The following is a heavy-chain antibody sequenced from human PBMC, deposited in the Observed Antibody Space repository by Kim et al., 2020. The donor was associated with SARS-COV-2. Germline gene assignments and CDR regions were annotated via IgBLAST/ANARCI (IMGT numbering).Heavy chain of an antibody. CDR3: TRHLYSNYYYGMDV. J-gene: IGHJ6*02. D-gene: IGHD4-4*01. V-gene: IGHV3-49*02. Sequence: SVKGRFTISRNDSKSLAYLQMNSLKTEDTAVYYCTRHLYSNYYYGMDVWGQGTTVTVSS.